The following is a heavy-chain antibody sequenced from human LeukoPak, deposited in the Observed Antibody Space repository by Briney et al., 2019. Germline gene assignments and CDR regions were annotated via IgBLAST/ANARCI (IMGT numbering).Heavy chain of an antibody. J-gene: IGHJ6*02. CDR1: GFTFSTYW. CDR3: TRNPGMDV. CDR2: INGDGSSS. Sequence: GGSLRLSCAAPGFTFSTYWMHWVRQAPGKGLVWVSRINGDGSSSTYADSVKGRFTISRDNAKNTLYLQMNSLRTEDTAVYYCTRNPGMDVWGQGTTVTVSS. V-gene: IGHV3-74*01.